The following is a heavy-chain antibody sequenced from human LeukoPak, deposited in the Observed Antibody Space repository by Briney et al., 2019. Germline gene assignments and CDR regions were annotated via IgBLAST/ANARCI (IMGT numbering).Heavy chain of an antibody. D-gene: IGHD3-22*01. V-gene: IGHV4-39*07. CDR2: IYYSGST. CDR3: ARMMYYYDSSGYYGLEPYYFDY. CDR1: GGSISSGSYY. Sequence: SETLSLTCTVSGGSISSGSYYWGRLRQPPGKGLEWIGSIYYSGSTYYNPSLKSRVTISVDTSKNQFSLKLSSVTAADTAVYYCARMMYYYDSSGYYGLEPYYFDYWGQGTLVTVSS. J-gene: IGHJ4*02.